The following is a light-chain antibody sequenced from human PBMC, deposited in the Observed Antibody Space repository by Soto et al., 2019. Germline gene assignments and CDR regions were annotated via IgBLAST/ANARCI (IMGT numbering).Light chain of an antibody. CDR3: QQRSNWPPIT. CDR2: DAS. Sequence: EIVLRQSPATLSLAPGEGATHSCRASQSVSSYLAWYQQKPVQAPRLLIYDASNRATGIPARFSGSGSGTDFTLTISSLEPEDFAVYYCQQRSNWPPITFGQGTRLEIK. CDR1: QSVSSY. J-gene: IGKJ5*01. V-gene: IGKV3-11*01.